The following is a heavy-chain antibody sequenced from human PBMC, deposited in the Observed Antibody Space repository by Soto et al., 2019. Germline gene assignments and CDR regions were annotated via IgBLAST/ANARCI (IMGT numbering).Heavy chain of an antibody. Sequence: GGSLRLSCSASGFIFSSFPMHWVRQAPGKGLEYVSSILGDGYVTHYADSVKGRFTISRDNSQNTLYLQMNSLRVDDAAVYYCATDYYYDSSGYYYWGQGTLVTVSS. CDR3: ATDYYYDSSGYYY. J-gene: IGHJ4*02. D-gene: IGHD3-22*01. CDR1: GFIFSSFP. CDR2: ILGDGYVT. V-gene: IGHV3-64D*08.